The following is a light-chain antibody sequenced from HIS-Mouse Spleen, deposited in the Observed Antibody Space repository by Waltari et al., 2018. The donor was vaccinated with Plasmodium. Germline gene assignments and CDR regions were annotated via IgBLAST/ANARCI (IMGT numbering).Light chain of an antibody. V-gene: IGLV2-11*01. Sequence: QSALTQPRSVSGSPGQSVTISCTGTSSDVGGYNYVSWYQQHPGKAPKLMMYDVRKRPSGGPDRFSGSKSGNTASLTISGLQAEDEADYYCCSYAGSYTWVFGGGTKLTVL. CDR1: SSDVGGYNY. CDR3: CSYAGSYTWV. CDR2: DVR. J-gene: IGLJ2*01.